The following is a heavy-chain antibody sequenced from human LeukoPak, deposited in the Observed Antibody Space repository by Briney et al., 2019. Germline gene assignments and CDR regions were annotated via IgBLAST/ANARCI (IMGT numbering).Heavy chain of an antibody. V-gene: IGHV3-7*03. Sequence: GGSLRLSCAASGFTFSSYWMSWVRQAPGKGLEWVANIKQDGSEKYYMDSVKGRFTISRDNAKNSLYLQMNSARAEETAVYYCAREGSSGLYIHHDYWGQGTLVTVSS. CDR3: AREGSSGLYIHHDY. J-gene: IGHJ4*02. D-gene: IGHD6-19*01. CDR1: GFTFSSYW. CDR2: IKQDGSEK.